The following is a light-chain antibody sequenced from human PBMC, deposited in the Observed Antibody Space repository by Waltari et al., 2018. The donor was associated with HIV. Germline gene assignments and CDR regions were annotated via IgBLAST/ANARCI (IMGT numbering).Light chain of an antibody. CDR1: SSN. J-gene: IGLJ3*02. CDR3: AAWDDSLSGLV. Sequence: QSVLTQPPSASGTPGQRVTISCSGSSSNIYRNNQRPSGVPDRFSGSKSGTSASLAISGLRSEDEADYYCAAWDDSLSGLVFGGGTKVTVL. V-gene: IGLV1-47*01. CDR2: RNN.